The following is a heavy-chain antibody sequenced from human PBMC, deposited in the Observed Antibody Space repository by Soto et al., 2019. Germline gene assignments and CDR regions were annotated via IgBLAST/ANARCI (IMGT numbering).Heavy chain of an antibody. V-gene: IGHV4-34*01. Sequence: QVQLQQWGAGLLKPSETLSLTCAVYGGSLSGYYWSWIRQPPGKGLEWIGESNLIGSTNYIPDLKSRVIISVDTSKNQFSLKLSSVPAAATAVYYCARGLLGGAATWGQGTLVTVSS. J-gene: IGHJ5*02. CDR3: ARGLLGGAAT. CDR1: GGSLSGYY. D-gene: IGHD3-16*01. CDR2: SNLIGST.